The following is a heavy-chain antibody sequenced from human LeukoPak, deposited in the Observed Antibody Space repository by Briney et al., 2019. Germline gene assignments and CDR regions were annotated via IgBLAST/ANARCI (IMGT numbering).Heavy chain of an antibody. CDR1: GFTFSSYA. V-gene: IGHV3-30-3*01. J-gene: IGHJ6*02. CDR2: ISYDGSNK. Sequence: GRSLRLSCAASGFTFSSYAMHWVRQAPGKGLEWVAVISYDGSNKYYADSVKGRFTISRDNSKNTPYLQMNSLRAEDTAVYYCARVYSGSYFLYYYYGMDVWGQGTTVTVSS. CDR3: ARVYSGSYFLYYYYGMDV. D-gene: IGHD1-26*01.